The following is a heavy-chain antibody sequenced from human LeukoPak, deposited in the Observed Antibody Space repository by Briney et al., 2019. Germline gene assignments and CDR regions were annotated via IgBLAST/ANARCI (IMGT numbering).Heavy chain of an antibody. V-gene: IGHV1-2*02. D-gene: IGHD6-6*01. CDR1: GYTFTGYY. J-gene: IGHJ4*02. CDR3: ARVQVRDSSSPYFDY. CDR2: INPNSGGT. Sequence: GASVKVSCKASGYTFTGYYMHWVRQAPGQGLEWMGWINPNSGGTNYAQKFQGRVTMTRDTSISTAYMELSRLRSDDTAVYYCARVQVRDSSSPYFDYWGQGTLVTVSS.